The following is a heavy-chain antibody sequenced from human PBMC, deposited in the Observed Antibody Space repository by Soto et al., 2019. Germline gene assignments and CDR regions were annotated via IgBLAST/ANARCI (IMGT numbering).Heavy chain of an antibody. Sequence: GGSLRLSCAASGFTFSTYAMTWVRQAPGKGLEWVSTLSGRGDDTYYADSVKGRFTISRDNSKNTLYLQMNSLRVEDTAVYYCAKLNPYETSGHFDYWGQGTLVTVSS. CDR3: AKLNPYETSGHFDY. CDR1: GFTFSTYA. CDR2: LSGRGDDT. V-gene: IGHV3-23*01. D-gene: IGHD3-22*01. J-gene: IGHJ4*02.